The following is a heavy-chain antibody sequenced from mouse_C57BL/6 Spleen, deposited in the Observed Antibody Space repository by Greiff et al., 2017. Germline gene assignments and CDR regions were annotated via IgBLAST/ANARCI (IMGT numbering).Heavy chain of an antibody. CDR2: IYPGDGDT. CDR1: GYAFSSSW. Sequence: QVQLQQSGPELVKPGASVKISCKASGYAFSSSWMNWVKQRPGKGLEWIGRIYPGDGDTNYNGKFKGKATLTADKSSSTAYMQLSSLTSEDSAVYFWARFVYDGAYWGQGTLVTVSA. D-gene: IGHD2-12*01. V-gene: IGHV1-82*01. J-gene: IGHJ3*01. CDR3: ARFVYDGAY.